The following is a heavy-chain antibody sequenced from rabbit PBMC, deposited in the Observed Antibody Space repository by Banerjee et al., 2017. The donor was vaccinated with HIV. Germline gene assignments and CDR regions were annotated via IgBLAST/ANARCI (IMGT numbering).Heavy chain of an antibody. Sequence: QSLEESGGDLVKPGASLTLTCIASGFSFSSGYWICWVRQAPGKGLEWIGCIYPDYGSTYYASWAKGRFTISSTSSTTVTLQMTSLTAVDTATYFCARGAGGLFANFNLWGQGTLVTVS. CDR3: ARGAGGLFANFNL. CDR2: IYPDYGST. CDR1: GFSFSSGYW. V-gene: IGHV1S40*01. J-gene: IGHJ4*01. D-gene: IGHD3-1*01.